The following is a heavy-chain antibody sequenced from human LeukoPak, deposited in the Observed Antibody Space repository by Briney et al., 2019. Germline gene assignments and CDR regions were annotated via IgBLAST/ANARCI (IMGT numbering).Heavy chain of an antibody. J-gene: IGHJ5*02. Sequence: SEALSLTCAVYVGSFSGYYWSWIRQPPGKGLEWIGEINHSGSTNYNPSLKSRVTISVDTSKNQFSLKLSSVTAADTAVYYCAREVRSGRYFDWLTPWGQGTMVTVSS. D-gene: IGHD3-9*01. CDR1: VGSFSGYY. V-gene: IGHV4-34*01. CDR2: INHSGST. CDR3: AREVRSGRYFDWLTP.